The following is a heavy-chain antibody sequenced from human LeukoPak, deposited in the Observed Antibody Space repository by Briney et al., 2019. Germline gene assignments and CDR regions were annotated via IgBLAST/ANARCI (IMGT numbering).Heavy chain of an antibody. CDR1: GGSISSGSYY. CDR3: ARVIRVGDAFDI. D-gene: IGHD1-26*01. J-gene: IGHJ3*02. CDR2: IYTSGST. V-gene: IGHV4-61*02. Sequence: ASQTLSLTCTVSGGSISSGSYYWSWIRQPAGKGLEWIGRIYTSGSTNYNPSLKSRVTISVDTSKNQFSLKLSSVTAADTAVYYCARVIRVGDAFDIWGEGTMVSVSS.